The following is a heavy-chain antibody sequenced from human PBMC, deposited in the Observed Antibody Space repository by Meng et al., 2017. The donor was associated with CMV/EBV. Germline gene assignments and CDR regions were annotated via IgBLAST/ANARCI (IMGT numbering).Heavy chain of an antibody. CDR3: ARGSYGGNPLTRY. V-gene: IGHV1-2*02. Sequence: ALVKVSCKASGYTFTGYYMHWVRQAPGQGLEWMGWINPNSGATNFAQKFQGRVTMTRDTSISAAYMELSRLRSDDTAVYYCARGSYGGNPLTRYWGQGTLVTVSS. J-gene: IGHJ4*02. CDR1: GYTFTGYY. CDR2: INPNSGAT. D-gene: IGHD4/OR15-4a*01.